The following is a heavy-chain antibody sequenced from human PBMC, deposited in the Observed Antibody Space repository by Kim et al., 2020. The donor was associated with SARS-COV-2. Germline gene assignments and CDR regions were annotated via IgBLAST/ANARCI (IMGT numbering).Heavy chain of an antibody. CDR1: GYTFTSYA. J-gene: IGHJ6*03. V-gene: IGHV1-3*01. CDR2: INAGTGNT. Sequence: ASVKVSCKASGYTFTSYAMHWVRQAPGQRLEWMGWINAGTGNTKYSQKFQGRVTITRDTSARTAYMELSSLRSEDTAVYYCARDSYYDIFRYYYYYMDVWGKGTTVTVS. CDR3: ARDSYYDIFRYYYYYMDV. D-gene: IGHD3-9*01.